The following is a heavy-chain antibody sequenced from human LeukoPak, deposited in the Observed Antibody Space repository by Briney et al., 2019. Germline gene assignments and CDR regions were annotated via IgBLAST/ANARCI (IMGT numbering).Heavy chain of an antibody. Sequence: GGSLRLSCAASAFTFSSDAMHWVRQAPGKGLEWVAAISYDETNKFYADSVKGRFTISRDNSKKTLFLQMNSLRAEDTALYYCARDYCSRTSCLGMDVWGRGTTVTVSS. CDR3: ARDYCSRTSCLGMDV. CDR2: ISYDETNK. CDR1: AFTFSSDA. J-gene: IGHJ6*02. V-gene: IGHV3-30-3*01. D-gene: IGHD2-2*01.